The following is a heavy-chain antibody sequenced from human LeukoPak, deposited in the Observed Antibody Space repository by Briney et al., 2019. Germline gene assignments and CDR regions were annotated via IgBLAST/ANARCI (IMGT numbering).Heavy chain of an antibody. V-gene: IGHV5-10-1*01. Sequence: GESLKISCKGSGYSFTSYWISWVRQMPGKGLEWMGKVDPSDSYTNYSPSFQGHVSISADMSISTAYLQWRSLKASDTAMYYCASLFRDDVFDIWGQGTMVTVSS. CDR1: GYSFTSYW. D-gene: IGHD3-10*01. CDR2: VDPSDSYT. J-gene: IGHJ3*02. CDR3: ASLFRDDVFDI.